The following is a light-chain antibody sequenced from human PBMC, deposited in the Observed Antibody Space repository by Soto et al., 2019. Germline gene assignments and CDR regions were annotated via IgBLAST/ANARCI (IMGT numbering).Light chain of an antibody. CDR2: AAS. CDR3: QQASSFPPT. V-gene: IGKV1-12*01. J-gene: IGKJ5*01. CDR1: QDISSW. Sequence: DIQMTQTPSSVSASVGDRVTITCRASQDISSWLAWYQQKPGKAPKIMIYAASSLQGGVPSRFSGSGSGTEFTLTISSLQPEDFATYYCQQASSFPPTFGQGRLLEV.